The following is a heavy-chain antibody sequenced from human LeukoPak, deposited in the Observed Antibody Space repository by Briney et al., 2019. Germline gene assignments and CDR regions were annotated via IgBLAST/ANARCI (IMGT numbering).Heavy chain of an antibody. J-gene: IGHJ6*03. CDR3: ARDSMVRGVIIGDYMDV. Sequence: PGGSLRLSCAASGFTFSCYGMSWVRQAPGKGLEWVSAISGSGGSTYYADSVKGRFTISRDNAKNSLYLQMNSLRAEDTALYYCARDSMVRGVIIGDYMDVWGKGTTVTVSS. CDR2: ISGSGGST. V-gene: IGHV3-23*01. D-gene: IGHD3-10*01. CDR1: GFTFSCYG.